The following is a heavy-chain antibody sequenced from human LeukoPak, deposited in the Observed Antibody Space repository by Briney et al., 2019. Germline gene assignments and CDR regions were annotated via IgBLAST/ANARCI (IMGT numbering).Heavy chain of an antibody. Sequence: GGSLRLSCTASGFTFGDYAMSWFRQAPGKGREWVGFIRSKAYGGTTEYAASVKGRFTTSRDDSKSIAYLQMNSLKTEDTAVYYCTRVGYCSSTSCYTQGGFDYWGQGTLVTVSS. D-gene: IGHD2-2*02. CDR2: IRSKAYGGTT. V-gene: IGHV3-49*03. CDR1: GFTFGDYA. CDR3: TRVGYCSSTSCYTQGGFDY. J-gene: IGHJ4*02.